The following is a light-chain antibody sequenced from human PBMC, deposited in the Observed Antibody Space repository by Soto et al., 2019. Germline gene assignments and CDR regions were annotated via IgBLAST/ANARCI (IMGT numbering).Light chain of an antibody. J-gene: IGKJ2*02. CDR3: QQLNSYLGT. Sequence: IQLTQSPSSLSASVGDRVTLTCRASQDINTFLGWYQQKPGKAPKLLVYAASTLQSGVPSRFSGSGSGTDFTLTITNLQPEDFATYYCQQLNSYLGTFGQGTKLEIK. V-gene: IGKV1-9*01. CDR2: AAS. CDR1: QDINTF.